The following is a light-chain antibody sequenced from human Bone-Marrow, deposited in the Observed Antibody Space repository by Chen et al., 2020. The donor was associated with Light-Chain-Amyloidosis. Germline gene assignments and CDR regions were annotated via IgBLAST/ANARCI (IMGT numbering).Light chain of an antibody. V-gene: IGLV1-47*01. Sequence: QSVPTQPPSASGTPGQRVTISCSGSSSNIGSNYVYWYQQLPGTAPKLLIYRNTQRPSGVPDRFSGSKSGTSASLAISGLRSEDEADYYCAAWDDSLSVLYVFGTGTKVTVL. CDR1: SSNIGSNY. CDR3: AAWDDSLSVLYV. CDR2: RNT. J-gene: IGLJ1*01.